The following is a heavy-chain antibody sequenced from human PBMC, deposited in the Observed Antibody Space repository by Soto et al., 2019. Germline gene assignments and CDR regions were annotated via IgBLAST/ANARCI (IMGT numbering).Heavy chain of an antibody. V-gene: IGHV3-23*01. Sequence: GGSLRLSCAASGFTFSSYAMSWVRQAPGKGLEWVSAISGSGGSTYYADSAKGRFTISRDNSTNTLYLQMNSMRAEDTAVYYCAKGSSVVWSGYYTVFDYWGQGTLVTVSS. CDR3: AKGSSVVWSGYYTVFDY. D-gene: IGHD3-3*01. CDR2: ISGSGGST. CDR1: GFTFSSYA. J-gene: IGHJ4*02.